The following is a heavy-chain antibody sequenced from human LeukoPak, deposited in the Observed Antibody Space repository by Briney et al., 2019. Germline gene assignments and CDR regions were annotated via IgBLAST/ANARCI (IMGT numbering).Heavy chain of an antibody. CDR1: GYTFAAHH. D-gene: IGHD3-10*01. Sequence: GASVKVSCKASGYTFAAHHIHWVRQAPGQGLEWMGWILPDGRDTKYSQKFQDRMTLTTDTSTNTAHMELSRLKPDDTAVYYCSGRYGPGPVWGQGTLISASP. CDR3: SGRYGPGPV. J-gene: IGHJ4*02. V-gene: IGHV1-2*02. CDR2: ILPDGRDT.